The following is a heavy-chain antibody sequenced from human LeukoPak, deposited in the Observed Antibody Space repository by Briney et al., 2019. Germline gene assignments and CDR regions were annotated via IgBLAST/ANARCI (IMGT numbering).Heavy chain of an antibody. Sequence: GRSLRVSCAASGFTFSSYGMHGVRQAPGKGLEWVAVISYDGSNKYYADSVKGRFTISRDNSKNTLYLQMNSLRAEDTAVYYCAKDPRLRYFDGYFDYWGQGTLVTVSS. CDR1: GFTFSSYG. J-gene: IGHJ4*02. D-gene: IGHD3-9*01. CDR3: AKDPRLRYFDGYFDY. V-gene: IGHV3-30*18. CDR2: ISYDGSNK.